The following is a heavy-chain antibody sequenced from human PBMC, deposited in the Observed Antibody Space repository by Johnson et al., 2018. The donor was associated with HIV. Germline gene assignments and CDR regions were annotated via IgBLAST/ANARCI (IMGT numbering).Heavy chain of an antibody. CDR2: IAPDGTKD. CDR1: AFTFSSYG. V-gene: IGHV3-30*03. J-gene: IGHJ3*02. Sequence: QVQLVESGGGLVQPGGSLRLSCAASAFTFSSYGMHWVRQAPGKGLEWVAVIAPDGTKDVYGDAVKGRFTISRDNSKNTLYLQMNSLRPEDTAVYFCAREKGKITIRDGFDIWGQGTMGTVSS. D-gene: IGHD5-24*01. CDR3: AREKGKITIRDGFDI.